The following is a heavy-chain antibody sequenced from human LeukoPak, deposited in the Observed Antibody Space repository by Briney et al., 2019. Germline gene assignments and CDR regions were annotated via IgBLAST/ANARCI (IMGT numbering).Heavy chain of an antibody. CDR1: GFTFSSYA. CDR2: ISGSGGST. J-gene: IGHJ5*02. V-gene: IGHV3-23*01. CDR3: ARDSVSGPLNWFDP. D-gene: IGHD4-11*01. Sequence: GGSLRLSCAASGFTFSSYAMSWVRQAPGKGLEWVSAISGSGGSTYYADSVKGRFTISRDNSKNTLYLQMNSLRAEDTAVYYCARDSVSGPLNWFDPWGQGTLVTVSS.